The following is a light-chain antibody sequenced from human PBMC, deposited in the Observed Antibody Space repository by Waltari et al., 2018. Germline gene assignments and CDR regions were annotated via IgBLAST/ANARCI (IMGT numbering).Light chain of an antibody. V-gene: IGLV8-61*01. CDR3: ALYMGSGIWV. Sequence: QTVVTQEPSLSVSPGGTVTLTCALSSGSVSFTSYATWYQQTPGPPPRTLMYKANSRSSGVPDRCSGSILGNKAALTITGAQAEDESDYYCALYMGSGIWVFGGGTKLTVL. CDR2: KAN. J-gene: IGLJ3*02. CDR1: SGSVSFTSY.